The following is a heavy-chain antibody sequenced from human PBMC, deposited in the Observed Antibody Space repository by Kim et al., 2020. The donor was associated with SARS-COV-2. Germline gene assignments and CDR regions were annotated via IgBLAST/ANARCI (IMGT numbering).Heavy chain of an antibody. J-gene: IGHJ4*02. Sequence: SETLFLTCAVYGGSFSGYYWSWIRQPPGKGLEWIGEINHSGSTNYNPSLKSRVTISVDTSKNQFSLKLSSVTAADTAVYYCARGSTKAYLVYWGQGTLVTVSS. V-gene: IGHV4-34*01. CDR1: GGSFSGYY. CDR2: INHSGST. CDR3: ARGSTKAYLVY. D-gene: IGHD2-2*01.